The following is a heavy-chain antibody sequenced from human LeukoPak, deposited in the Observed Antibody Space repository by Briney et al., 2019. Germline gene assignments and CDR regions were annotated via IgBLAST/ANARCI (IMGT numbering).Heavy chain of an antibody. CDR1: GFSFSTYG. V-gene: IGHV3-33*01. D-gene: IGHD3-9*01. J-gene: IGHJ4*02. CDR3: ARDVLNYDILTGYYDS. Sequence: PGGSLRLSCAASGFSFSTYGMHWVRQAPGKGLEWVATIWYDGTNKYYADSVKGRFTISRDNAKNSLYLQMNSLRAEDTAVYYCARDVLNYDILTGYYDSWGQGTLVTVSS. CDR2: IWYDGTNK.